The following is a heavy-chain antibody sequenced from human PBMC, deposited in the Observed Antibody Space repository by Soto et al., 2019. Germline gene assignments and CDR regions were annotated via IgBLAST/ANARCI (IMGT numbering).Heavy chain of an antibody. D-gene: IGHD1-26*01. J-gene: IGHJ4*02. V-gene: IGHV1-8*01. CDR1: GYTFTSYD. Sequence: QVQLVQSGAEVKKPGASVKVSCKASGYTFTSYDINWVRQATGQGLEWMGWMNPNSGNTGYAQKFQGRVTMTRNTSISTADMELSSLRSEDTAVYYCARLLKSKVRVRPNSGSYVYYFDYWGQGTLVTVSS. CDR3: ARLLKSKVRVRPNSGSYVYYFDY. CDR2: MNPNSGNT.